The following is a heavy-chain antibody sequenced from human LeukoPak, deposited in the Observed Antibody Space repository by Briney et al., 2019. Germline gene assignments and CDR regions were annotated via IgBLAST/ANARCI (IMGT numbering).Heavy chain of an antibody. CDR3: AREANSPTARYWYFDL. Sequence: SETLSLTCTVSGGPVSSYYWSWMRQSPGKGLEWIGYVYYSGSTNYNPALKSRVTISLDTSENQFSLKLSSVTAADTAVYYCAREANSPTARYWYFDLWGRGTQVTVSS. CDR1: GGPVSSYY. CDR2: VYYSGST. J-gene: IGHJ2*01. D-gene: IGHD2-21*01. V-gene: IGHV4-59*02.